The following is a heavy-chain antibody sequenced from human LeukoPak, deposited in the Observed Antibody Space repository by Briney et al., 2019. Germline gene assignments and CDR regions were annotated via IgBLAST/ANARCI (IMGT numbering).Heavy chain of an antibody. CDR1: GFTFSSYS. J-gene: IGHJ6*02. V-gene: IGHV3-21*01. CDR3: ARGLISSSRILVYYYGMDA. D-gene: IGHD6-13*01. CDR2: ISSSSSYI. Sequence: GGSLRLSCAASGFTFSSYSINWVRQAPGKGLEWVSSISSSSSYIYYADSVKGRFTISRDNAKNSLYLQMNSLRAEDTAVYYCARGLISSSRILVYYYGMDAWGQGTTVTVSS.